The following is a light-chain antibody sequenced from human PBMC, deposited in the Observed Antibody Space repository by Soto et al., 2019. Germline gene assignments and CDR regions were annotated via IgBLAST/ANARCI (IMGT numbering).Light chain of an antibody. Sequence: DIQMTQSPSSLSASMGDRVTITCRASQGVNNYLVWFQQKPGKAPKTLISAASSLQGGVPSRFSGSGSGTVFTLTISSLPPEDFATYFCLQYSEYPITFGQGTRLDIK. CDR2: AAS. CDR1: QGVNNY. CDR3: LQYSEYPIT. V-gene: IGKV1-16*01. J-gene: IGKJ5*01.